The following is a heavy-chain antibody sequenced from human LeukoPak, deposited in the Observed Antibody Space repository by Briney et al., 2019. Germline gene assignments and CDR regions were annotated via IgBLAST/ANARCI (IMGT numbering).Heavy chain of an antibody. CDR2: IIPILGIA. Sequence: GSSVKVSCKASGGTFSSYAISWVRQAPGQGLEWMGGIIPILGIANYAQKFQGRVTITADKSTSTAYMELSSLRSEDTAVYYCARAGQAGYDFWSGYPIYGMDVWGQGTTVTVSS. CDR3: ARAGQAGYDFWSGYPIYGMDV. D-gene: IGHD3-3*01. J-gene: IGHJ6*02. CDR1: GGTFSSYA. V-gene: IGHV1-69*04.